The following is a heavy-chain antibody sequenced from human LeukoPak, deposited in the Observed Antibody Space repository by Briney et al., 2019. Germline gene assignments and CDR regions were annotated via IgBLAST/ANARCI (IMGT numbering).Heavy chain of an antibody. V-gene: IGHV3-74*01. CDR2: INSDGSST. CDR3: ASSTTVTYYGAFDI. CDR1: GFTFSNYW. Sequence: GGSLRLSCAASGFTFSNYWMHWARQAPGKGLVWVSRINSDGSSTNYADSVKGRFTISRDNSKNTLYLQMNSLRAEDTAVYYCASSTTVTYYGAFDIWGQGTMVTVSS. D-gene: IGHD4-17*01. J-gene: IGHJ3*02.